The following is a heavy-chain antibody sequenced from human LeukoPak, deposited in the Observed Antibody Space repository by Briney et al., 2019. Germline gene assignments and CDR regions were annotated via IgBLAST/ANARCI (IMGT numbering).Heavy chain of an antibody. CDR1: GFTFSDYA. Sequence: GGSLRLSCAASGFTFSDYAMHWVRQAPGKELEYVSAISSNGGSIHYANSVKGRFTISRDNSKNTLYLQMDSLRAEDMAVYYCARGRGGYPDWGQGTMVTVSS. J-gene: IGHJ3*01. V-gene: IGHV3-64*01. D-gene: IGHD5-12*01. CDR3: ARGRGGYPD. CDR2: ISSNGGSI.